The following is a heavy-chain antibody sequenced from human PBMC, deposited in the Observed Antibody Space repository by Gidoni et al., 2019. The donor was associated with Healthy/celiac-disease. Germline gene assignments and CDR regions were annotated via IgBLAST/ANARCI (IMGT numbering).Heavy chain of an antibody. V-gene: IGHV7-4-1*02. CDR2: INTNTGNP. J-gene: IGHJ4*02. Sequence: QVQLVQSGSELKKPGASVSVSCKASGYTFTNYGMNWVRQAPGQGLEWSGWINTNTGNPTYAQAFTGRFVFSLDTSVSTAYLQISSLKADDTAVYYCARDGIAVAGEIDYWGQGTLVTVSS. CDR3: ARDGIAVAGEIDY. D-gene: IGHD6-19*01. CDR1: GYTFTNYG.